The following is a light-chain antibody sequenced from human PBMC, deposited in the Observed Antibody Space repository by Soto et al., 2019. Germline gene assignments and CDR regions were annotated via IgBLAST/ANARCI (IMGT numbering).Light chain of an antibody. V-gene: IGLV3-21*04. Sequence: SYELTQPPSVSVAPGKTARITCGGTNIGSKSVHWYQQKPGQAPVLVIYYDSDRPSGIPERFSGSNSGNTATLTISRFEAGDEADYYCQVWDSSSEHVVFGGGTKVTVL. CDR3: QVWDSSSEHVV. CDR1: NIGSKS. CDR2: YDS. J-gene: IGLJ2*01.